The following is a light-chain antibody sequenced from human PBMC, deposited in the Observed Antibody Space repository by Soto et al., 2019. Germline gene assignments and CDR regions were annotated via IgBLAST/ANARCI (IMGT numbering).Light chain of an antibody. V-gene: IGKV3-20*01. CDR1: QTVSSNY. CDR2: GAS. J-gene: IGKJ5*01. CDR3: QQYTGPPTT. Sequence: LTQSPDPLSFSPGERATLSCKASQTVSSNYLAWCQQRPGQAPRLLIYGASTRAAGIPDRFSGSGSGTDCTLTITRLEPEDAAVYFCQQYTGPPTTFGQGTRLEVK.